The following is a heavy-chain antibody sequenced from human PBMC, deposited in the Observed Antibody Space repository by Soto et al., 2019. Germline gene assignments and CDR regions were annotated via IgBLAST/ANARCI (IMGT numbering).Heavy chain of an antibody. J-gene: IGHJ6*02. V-gene: IGHV1-8*01. CDR3: ARGSQPDYYYYYYGMDV. Sequence: ASVKVSCKASGYTFTSYDINWVRQATGQGLEWMGWMNPNSGNTGYAQKFQGRVTMTRNTSISTAYMELSSLRSEDTAMYYCARGSQPDYYYYYYGMDVWGQGTTVTVSS. CDR1: GYTFTSYD. CDR2: MNPNSGNT. D-gene: IGHD5-18*01.